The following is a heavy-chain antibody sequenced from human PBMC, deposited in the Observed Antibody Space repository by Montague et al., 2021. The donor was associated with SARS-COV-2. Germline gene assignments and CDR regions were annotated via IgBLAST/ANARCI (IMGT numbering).Heavy chain of an antibody. J-gene: IGHJ4*02. V-gene: IGHV4-4*02. D-gene: IGHD2-2*01. CDR3: ATVARGCSATSCYLSS. CDR1: GASISSNMW. Sequence: SETLSLTCGVSGASISSNMWWNWVRQSPGKGLEWIGEVLYTDYTNYNPSLKSRLTISLDKSKNQVSLRLTSVTAADTAVYYCATVARGCSATSCYLSSWGPGTLVTVSS. CDR2: VLYTDYT.